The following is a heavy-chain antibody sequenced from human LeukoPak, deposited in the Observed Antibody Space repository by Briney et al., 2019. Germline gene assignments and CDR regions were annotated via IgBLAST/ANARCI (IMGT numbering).Heavy chain of an antibody. D-gene: IGHD3-3*01. J-gene: IGHJ5*02. V-gene: IGHV4-34*01. Sequence: SETLSLTCAVYGGSFSGYYWSWIRHPPGKGLEWLGEINHSGSTNYNPTLKSRVSMSIDTSKNQFSLKPSSVTAADTAVYFCAGSELRFLEWLSPNNWFDPWGQGTLVTVSS. CDR2: INHSGST. CDR1: GGSFSGYY. CDR3: AGSELRFLEWLSPNNWFDP.